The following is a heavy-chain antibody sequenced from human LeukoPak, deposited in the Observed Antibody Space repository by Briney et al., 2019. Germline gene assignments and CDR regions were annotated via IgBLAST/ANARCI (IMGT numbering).Heavy chain of an antibody. CDR2: IIPIFGTA. V-gene: IGHV1-69*05. Sequence: SVKVSCKASGGTFSSYAISWVRQAPGQGLEWMGRIIPIFGTANYAQKFQGRVTITMDESTSTAYMELSSLRCEDTAVYYCARGGSSGFDYWGQGTLVTVSS. J-gene: IGHJ4*02. CDR3: ARGGSSGFDY. CDR1: GGTFSSYA. D-gene: IGHD3-22*01.